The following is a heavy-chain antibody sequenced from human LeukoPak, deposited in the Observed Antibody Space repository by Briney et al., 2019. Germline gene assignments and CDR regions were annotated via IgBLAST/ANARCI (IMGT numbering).Heavy chain of an antibody. CDR1: GGSFSGYY. CDR2: INHSGST. CDR3: ARDNPTPYWFDP. D-gene: IGHD1-1*01. J-gene: IGHJ5*02. Sequence: SETLSLTCAVYGGSFSGYYWSWIRQPPGKGLEWIGEINHSGSTNYNPSLKSRVTISVDTSKYQFSLKLSSVTAADTAVYYCARDNPTPYWFDPWGQGTLVTVSS. V-gene: IGHV4-34*01.